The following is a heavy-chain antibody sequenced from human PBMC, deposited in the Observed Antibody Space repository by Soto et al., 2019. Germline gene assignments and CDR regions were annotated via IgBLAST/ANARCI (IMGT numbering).Heavy chain of an antibody. CDR1: GGSISSYY. CDR3: ASSGYSYGVFDY. V-gene: IGHV4-59*01. D-gene: IGHD5-18*01. J-gene: IGHJ4*02. CDR2: IYYSGST. Sequence: PSETLSLTCTVSGGSISSYYWSWIRQPPGKGLEWIGYIYYSGSTNYNPSLKSRVTISVDTSKNQFSLKLSSVTAADTAVYYCASSGYSYGVFDYWGQGTLVTVSS.